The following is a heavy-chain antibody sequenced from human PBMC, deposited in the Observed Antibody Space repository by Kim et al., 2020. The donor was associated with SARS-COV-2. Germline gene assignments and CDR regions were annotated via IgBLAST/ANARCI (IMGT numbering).Heavy chain of an antibody. V-gene: IGHV6-1*01. CDR2: T. Sequence: TDYVASMKGLITIEPDTSKNQFSLHLNSLTPDDTAVYFCARDTAGSHFDSWGQGTLVTVSS. D-gene: IGHD1-26*01. J-gene: IGHJ4*02. CDR3: ARDTAGSHFDS.